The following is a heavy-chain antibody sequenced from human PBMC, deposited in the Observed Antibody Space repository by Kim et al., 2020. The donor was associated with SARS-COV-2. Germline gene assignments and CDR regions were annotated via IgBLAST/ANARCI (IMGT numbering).Heavy chain of an antibody. Sequence: GGSLRLSCAASGFTVSSNYMSWVRQAPGKGLEWVSVIYSGGRTYYADSVKGRFTISRDNSKNTLYLQMNSLRAEDTAVYYCARDPGIAAAGTGYFDLWGRGTLVTVSS. CDR2: IYSGGRT. D-gene: IGHD6-13*01. CDR1: GFTVSSNY. V-gene: IGHV3-53*01. J-gene: IGHJ2*01. CDR3: ARDPGIAAAGTGYFDL.